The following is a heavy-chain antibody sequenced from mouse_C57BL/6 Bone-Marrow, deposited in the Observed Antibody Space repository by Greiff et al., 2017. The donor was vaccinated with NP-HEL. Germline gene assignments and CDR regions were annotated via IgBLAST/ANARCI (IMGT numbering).Heavy chain of an antibody. D-gene: IGHD2-1*01. CDR1: GYSITSGYY. CDR3: AREGHGKRFAY. J-gene: IGHJ3*01. CDR2: ISYDGSN. Sequence: EVQLQESGPGLVKPSQSLSLTCSVTGYSITSGYYWNWIRQFPGNKLEWMGYISYDGSNNYNPSLKNRISITRDTSKNQFFLKLNSVTTEDTATYYCAREGHGKRFAYWGQGTLVTVSA. V-gene: IGHV3-6*01.